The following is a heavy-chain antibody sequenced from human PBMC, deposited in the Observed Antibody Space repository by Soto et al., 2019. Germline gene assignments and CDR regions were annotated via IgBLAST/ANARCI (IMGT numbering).Heavy chain of an antibody. CDR2: ISSSSSYI. Sequence: GGSLRLSCAASGFTFSSYSTNWVRQAPGKGLEWVSSISSSSSYIYYADSVKGRFTISRDNAKNSLYLQMNSLRAEDTAVYYCARGGRVAARPSYFDYWGQGTLVTVSS. V-gene: IGHV3-21*01. J-gene: IGHJ4*02. CDR1: GFTFSSYS. D-gene: IGHD6-6*01. CDR3: ARGGRVAARPSYFDY.